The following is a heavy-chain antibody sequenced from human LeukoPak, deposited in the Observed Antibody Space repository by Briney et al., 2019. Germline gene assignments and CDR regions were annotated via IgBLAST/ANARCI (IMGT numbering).Heavy chain of an antibody. J-gene: IGHJ3*01. CDR2: INPNSSDT. V-gene: IGHV1-2*02. Sequence: ASVKVSCKASGYTFTGYYMHWVRQAPGQGLEWMGWINPNSSDTKYVQKFQGRVTLTRDTPISTAYMELTRLKSDDTGIYYCARVRGIDVWGQRTMVTVSS. D-gene: IGHD2-15*01. CDR3: ARVRGIDV. CDR1: GYTFTGYY.